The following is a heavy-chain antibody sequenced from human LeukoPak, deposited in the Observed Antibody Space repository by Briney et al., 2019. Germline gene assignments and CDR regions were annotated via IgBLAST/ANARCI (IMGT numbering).Heavy chain of an antibody. Sequence: GGSLRLSCAASGFTFSDYYMSWIRHAPGKGLEWVSYISRSGRTIYYADSVKGRFTISRDNAKNSLYLQTNSLRAEDTAVYYCARTDCSGGSCYGLHDYYMDVWGKGTTVTVSS. J-gene: IGHJ6*03. CDR3: ARTDCSGGSCYGLHDYYMDV. CDR2: ISRSGRTI. D-gene: IGHD2-15*01. CDR1: GFTFSDYY. V-gene: IGHV3-11*01.